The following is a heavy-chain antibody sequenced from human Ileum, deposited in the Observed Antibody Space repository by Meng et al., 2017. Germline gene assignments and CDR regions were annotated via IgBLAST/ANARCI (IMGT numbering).Heavy chain of an antibody. CDR2: ICGSGRHT. V-gene: IGHV3-23*01. CDR1: GFTFSTYC. D-gene: IGHD3/OR15-3a*01. CDR3: AKQFRDFGLVTSFDY. J-gene: IGHJ4*02. Sequence: GGSLRLSCATSGFTFSTYCMSWVRQAPGKGLEWVAAICGSGRHTYYADSLRGRFTISRDNSKNTLYLQMRSLRAEDTAVYYCAKQFRDFGLVTSFDYWGQGALVTVSS.